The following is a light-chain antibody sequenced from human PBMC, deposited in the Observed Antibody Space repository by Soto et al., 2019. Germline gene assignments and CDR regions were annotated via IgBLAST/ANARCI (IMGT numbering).Light chain of an antibody. CDR2: KAS. J-gene: IGKJ1*01. CDR1: QTISTW. V-gene: IGKV1-5*03. Sequence: DIQMTQSPSTLSASVGDRVTITCRASQTISTWLAWYQQKPGKAPKLLIYKASKLENGVPSRFSGSGSGTESTLTISSLQPDDFATYYCQQYNSYSTFGQGTKVDIK. CDR3: QQYNSYST.